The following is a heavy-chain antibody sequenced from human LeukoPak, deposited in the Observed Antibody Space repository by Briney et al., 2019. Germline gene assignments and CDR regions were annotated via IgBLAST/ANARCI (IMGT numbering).Heavy chain of an antibody. D-gene: IGHD3-10*01. CDR2: IKSKTDDGTA. CDR3: KGAMVRGVLDY. Sequence: PGGSLRLSCAASGFTFGNAWMSWVRQAPGKGLEWVGRIKSKTDDGTADYSAPVKGRFTISRDDSKNTLYLQMNSLRAEDTAVYCAKGAMVRGVLDYWGQGTLVTVSS. J-gene: IGHJ4*02. V-gene: IGHV3-15*01. CDR1: GFTFGNAW.